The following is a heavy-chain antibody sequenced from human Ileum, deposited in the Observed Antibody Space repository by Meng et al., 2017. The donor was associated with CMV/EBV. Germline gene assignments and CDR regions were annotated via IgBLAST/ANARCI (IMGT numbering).Heavy chain of an antibody. CDR1: TFSTYS. D-gene: IGHD2-2*01. J-gene: IGHJ4*02. Sequence: TFSTYSMNWVRQAPGKGLEWVSSITSSSTYIDYADSVKGRFTISRDNSKNTLYLQMNSLRAEDTAVYYCAKVDHRYCSSTSCQAFDYWGQGTLVTSPQ. CDR3: AKVDHRYCSSTSCQAFDY. CDR2: ITSSSTYI. V-gene: IGHV3-21*01.